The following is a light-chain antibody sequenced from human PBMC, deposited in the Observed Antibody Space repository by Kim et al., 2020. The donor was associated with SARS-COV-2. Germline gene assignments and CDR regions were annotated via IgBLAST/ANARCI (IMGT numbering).Light chain of an antibody. J-gene: IGKJ2*01. Sequence: EIVLTQSPGTLSLSPGERATLSCRASQSLSNNYLAWYQQRPGQAPRLLIYGVSSRATGIPDRFSGSGSGTDFTLTISRLEPEDFVVYYWHYYGRSLDTFGQGTKLEI. V-gene: IGKV3-20*01. CDR1: QSLSNNY. CDR3: HYYGRSLDT. CDR2: GVS.